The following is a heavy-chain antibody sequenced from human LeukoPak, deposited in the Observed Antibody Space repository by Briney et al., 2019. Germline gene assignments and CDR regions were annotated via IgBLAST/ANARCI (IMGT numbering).Heavy chain of an antibody. CDR2: IYSGGST. CDR3: ARARQLWHGNDY. Sequence: GGSLRLSCAASGFTVSSNYMSWVRQAPGKGLEWVSVIYSGGSTYYADSVKGRFTISRDNSKNTLYLQMNSLRAEGTAVYYCARARQLWHGNDYWGQGTLVTVSS. D-gene: IGHD5-18*01. CDR1: GFTVSSNY. J-gene: IGHJ4*02. V-gene: IGHV3-53*01.